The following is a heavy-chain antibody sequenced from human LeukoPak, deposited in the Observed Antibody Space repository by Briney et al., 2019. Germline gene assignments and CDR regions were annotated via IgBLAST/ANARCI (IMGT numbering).Heavy chain of an antibody. V-gene: IGHV3-23*01. CDR3: AKDRGPGGKVYWFDP. J-gene: IGHJ5*02. D-gene: IGHD4-23*01. CDR2: ISGSGGST. CDR1: GFTFSNYA. Sequence: GGSLRLSCAASGFTFSNYARNWVRQAPGKGLEWISDISGSGGSTYYADSVKGRFTISRDNSKNTLYLQMSSLRVENTAVYYCAKDRGPGGKVYWFDPWGQGTLVTVSS.